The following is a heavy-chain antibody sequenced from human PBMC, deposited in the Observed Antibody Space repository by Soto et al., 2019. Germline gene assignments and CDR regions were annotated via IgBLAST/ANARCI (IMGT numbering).Heavy chain of an antibody. CDR1: GGTFSSYA. CDR2: IIPIFGTA. Sequence: SVKVSCKASGGTFSSYAISWVRQAPGQGLEWMGGIIPIFGTANYAQKFQGRVTITADESTSAAYMELSSLRSEDTAVYYCAMFTYYYGSGPEPFDYWGQGTLVTVPS. V-gene: IGHV1-69*13. CDR3: AMFTYYYGSGPEPFDY. J-gene: IGHJ4*02. D-gene: IGHD3-10*01.